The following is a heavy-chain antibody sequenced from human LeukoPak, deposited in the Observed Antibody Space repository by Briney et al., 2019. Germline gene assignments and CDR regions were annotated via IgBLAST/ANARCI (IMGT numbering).Heavy chain of an antibody. CDR1: GGSFSGYY. J-gene: IGHJ3*02. D-gene: IGHD3-22*01. V-gene: IGHV4-34*01. CDR2: INHSGST. CDR3: ARADRTYYYDSSGYYTHDAFDI. Sequence: SETLSLTCAVYGGSFSGYYWSWIRQPPGKGLEWIGEINHSGSTNYNPSLKSRVTISVDTSKNQFSLKLSSVTAADTAVYYCARADRTYYYDSSGYYTHDAFDIWGQGTMVTVSS.